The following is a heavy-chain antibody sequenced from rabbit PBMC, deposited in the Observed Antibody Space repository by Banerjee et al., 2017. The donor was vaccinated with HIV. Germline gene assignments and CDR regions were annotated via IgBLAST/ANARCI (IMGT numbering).Heavy chain of an antibody. CDR2: IDPVFGST. J-gene: IGHJ4*01. V-gene: IGHV1S40*01. CDR3: ARDTGSSGAYGYFNL. Sequence: QSLEESGGGLVQPEGSLTLTCTASGFSFSSSYYMCWVRQAPGKGLEWIGYIDPVFGSTYYASWVNGRFTISKTSSTTVTLQMTSLTAADTATYFCARDTGSSGAYGYFNLWGPGTLVTVS. D-gene: IGHD1-1*01. CDR1: GFSFSSSYY.